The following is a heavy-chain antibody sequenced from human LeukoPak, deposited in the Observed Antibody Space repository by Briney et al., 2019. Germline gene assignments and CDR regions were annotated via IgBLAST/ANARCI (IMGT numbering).Heavy chain of an antibody. Sequence: EASVKVSSKASGGTFISYAISWVRQAPGQGLEWMGWINPNSGGTNYAQKFQGRVTMTRDTPISTAYMELSRLRSDDTAVYYCASTYDSSGYYYAFVYYWGQGTLVTVSS. CDR3: ASTYDSSGYYYAFVYY. CDR2: INPNSGGT. V-gene: IGHV1-2*02. CDR1: GGTFISYA. D-gene: IGHD3-22*01. J-gene: IGHJ4*02.